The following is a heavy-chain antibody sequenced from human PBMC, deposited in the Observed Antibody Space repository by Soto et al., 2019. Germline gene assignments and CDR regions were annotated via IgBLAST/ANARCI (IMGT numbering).Heavy chain of an antibody. CDR3: ARGGVSTRTFDD. D-gene: IGHD1-1*01. V-gene: IGHV5-51*01. CDR2: IYPSDSDT. CDR1: GYNFSGYW. J-gene: IGHJ4*02. Sequence: XESLKISFQGSGYNFSGYWLAWVRQMPGKGLELMGIIYPSDSDTRYRPSFQGQVTISADKSISSAYLQWSSMRASDTAMYHCARGGVSTRTFDDWGQGTPVTVSS.